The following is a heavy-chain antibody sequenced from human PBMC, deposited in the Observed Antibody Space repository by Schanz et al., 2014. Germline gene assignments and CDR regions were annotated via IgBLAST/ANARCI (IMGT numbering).Heavy chain of an antibody. CDR3: AKYRGYYRVSGSYRELEY. CDR2: VSRSTPDI. V-gene: IGHV3-48*01. Sequence: EVQLVESGGGLVQPGGSLRLSCTASGFTFSSYSMNWVRQAPGKGLEWVSYVSRSTPDIYYADSVKGRFTISRDNSKNTLYLQMNSLRPEDTAVYYCAKYRGYYRVSGSYRELEYWGQGTLXTVSS. CDR1: GFTFSSYS. D-gene: IGHD3-10*01. J-gene: IGHJ4*02.